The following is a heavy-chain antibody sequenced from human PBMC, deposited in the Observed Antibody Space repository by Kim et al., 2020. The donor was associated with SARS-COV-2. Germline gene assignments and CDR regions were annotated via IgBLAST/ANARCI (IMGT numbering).Heavy chain of an antibody. Sequence: GGSLRLSCAASGFTFDDYAMHWVRQAPGKGLEWVSGISWHSGSIGYADSVKGRFTISRDNAKNSLYLLMNSLRAEDTALYYCAKDIGYCSITSCYRGVWYYYYGMDVWGQGTTVTVSS. J-gene: IGHJ6*02. CDR3: AKDIGYCSITSCYRGVWYYYYGMDV. CDR2: ISWHSGSI. V-gene: IGHV3-9*01. D-gene: IGHD2-2*02. CDR1: GFTFDDYA.